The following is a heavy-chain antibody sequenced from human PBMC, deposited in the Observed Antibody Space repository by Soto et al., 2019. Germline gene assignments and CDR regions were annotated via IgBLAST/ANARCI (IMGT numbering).Heavy chain of an antibody. CDR2: IYYSGST. CDR1: GGSISSYY. V-gene: IGHV4-59*01. Sequence: QVQLQESGPGLVKPSETLSLTCTVSGGSISSYYWSWIRQPPGKGLEWIGYIYYSGSTNYNPSLXGRVXIXVDTSKNQSSLKPSSVTAADTAVYYCARSWGYYFDYWGQGTLVTVSS. J-gene: IGHJ4*02. D-gene: IGHD3-16*01. CDR3: ARSWGYYFDY.